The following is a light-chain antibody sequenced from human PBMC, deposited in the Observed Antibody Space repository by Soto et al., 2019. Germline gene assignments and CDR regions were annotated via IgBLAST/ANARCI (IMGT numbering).Light chain of an antibody. Sequence: DIQMTQSPSSLSASVGDRVTITCRASQSISTYLNWYQQKPGKAPKNLIYDASSLQSVVPSRFSGSGSGTDFTLTINSLQPEDFATYYFQQTYNTPLTFGPGTKVDFK. CDR1: QSISTY. V-gene: IGKV1-39*01. CDR2: DAS. CDR3: QQTYNTPLT. J-gene: IGKJ3*01.